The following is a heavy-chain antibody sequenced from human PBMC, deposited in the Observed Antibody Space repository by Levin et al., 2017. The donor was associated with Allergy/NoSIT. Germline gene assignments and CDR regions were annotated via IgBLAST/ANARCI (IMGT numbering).Heavy chain of an antibody. D-gene: IGHD6-19*01. CDR3: ARPGRGWDY. CDR2: IYYSGST. J-gene: IGHJ4*02. CDR1: GGSISSSSYY. Sequence: SQTLSLTCTVSGGSISSSSYYWGWIRQPPGKGLEWIGSIYYSGSTYYNPSLKSRVTISVDTSKNQFSLKLSSVTAADTAVYYCARPGRGWDYWGQGTLVTVSS. V-gene: IGHV4-39*01.